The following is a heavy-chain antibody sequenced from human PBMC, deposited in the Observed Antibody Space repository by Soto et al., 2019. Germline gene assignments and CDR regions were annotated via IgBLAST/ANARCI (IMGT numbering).Heavy chain of an antibody. CDR1: GFTFSSYA. J-gene: IGHJ4*02. CDR2: ISGSGGST. Sequence: GGSLRLSCAASGFTFSSYAMSWVRQAPGKGLEWVPAISGSGGSTYYADSVKGRFTISRDNSKNTLYLQMNSLRAEDTAVYYCAKDQPGGYSYGSFDYWGQGTLVTVSS. D-gene: IGHD5-18*01. V-gene: IGHV3-23*01. CDR3: AKDQPGGYSYGSFDY.